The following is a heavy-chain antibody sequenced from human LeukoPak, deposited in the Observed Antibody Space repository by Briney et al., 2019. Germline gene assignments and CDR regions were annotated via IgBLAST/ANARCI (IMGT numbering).Heavy chain of an antibody. Sequence: SETLSLTCAVYGGSFSGCYWSWIRQPPGKGLEWIGEINHSGSTNYNPSLKSRVTISVDTSKNQFSLKLSSVTAADTAVYYCATLLRGGDNLDYWGQGTLVTVSS. D-gene: IGHD2-15*01. CDR2: INHSGST. CDR3: ATLLRGGDNLDY. CDR1: GGSFSGCY. J-gene: IGHJ4*02. V-gene: IGHV4-34*01.